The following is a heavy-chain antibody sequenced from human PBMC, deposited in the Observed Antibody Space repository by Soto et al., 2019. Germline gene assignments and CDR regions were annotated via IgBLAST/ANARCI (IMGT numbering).Heavy chain of an antibody. J-gene: IGHJ6*02. Sequence: SLRLSCAASGFTFSSYSMNWVRQAPGKGLEWVSYISSSSSTIYYADSVKGRFTISRDNAKNSLYLQMNSLRAEDTAVYYCAKDRGYSNTDYGMDVWGQGTTVTVSS. V-gene: IGHV3-48*01. CDR3: AKDRGYSNTDYGMDV. CDR2: ISSSSSTI. D-gene: IGHD4-4*01. CDR1: GFTFSSYS.